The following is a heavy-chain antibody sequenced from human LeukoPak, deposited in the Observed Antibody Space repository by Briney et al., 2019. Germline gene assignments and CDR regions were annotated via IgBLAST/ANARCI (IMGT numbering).Heavy chain of an antibody. CDR2: IKQDGSEK. Sequence: GGSLRLSCAASGLTFSSYWMSWVRQAPGKGLEWVANIKQDGSEKYYVDSVKGRFTISRDNAKNSLYLQMNSLRAEDTAVYYCARVVACTNGVCWFYYYYYYMDVWGKGTTVTISS. V-gene: IGHV3-7*01. CDR3: ARVVACTNGVCWFYYYYYYMDV. J-gene: IGHJ6*03. CDR1: GLTFSSYW. D-gene: IGHD2-8*01.